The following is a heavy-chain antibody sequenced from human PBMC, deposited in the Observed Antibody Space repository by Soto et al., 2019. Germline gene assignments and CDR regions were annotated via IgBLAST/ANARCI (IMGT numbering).Heavy chain of an antibody. CDR2: ISYDGGNK. V-gene: IGHV3-30-3*01. J-gene: IGHJ6*02. CDR1: GFTFRNYA. Sequence: QVHLVESGGGVVQPGRSLRLSCAASGFTFRNYAMHWVRQAPGKGLECVALISYDGGNKFYRDYVKGRFTISRDNSKNTLYLQINSLRYEDTAVYYCARGDREDIAVVIGVRPGEYGVDVWGQGTTVTVSS. D-gene: IGHD2-15*01. CDR3: ARGDREDIAVVIGVRPGEYGVDV.